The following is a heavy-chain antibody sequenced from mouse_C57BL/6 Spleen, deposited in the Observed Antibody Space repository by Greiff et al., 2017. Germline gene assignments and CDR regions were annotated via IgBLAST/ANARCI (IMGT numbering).Heavy chain of an antibody. V-gene: IGHV1-80*01. J-gene: IGHJ3*01. Sequence: QVQLQQPGAELVKPGASVKISCKASGYAFSSYWMNWVKQRPGKGLEWIGQIHPGDGDTNYNGKFKGKATLTADKSSSTAYMQLSSLTSEDSAVYFCAKPIYYGSSSFAYWGQGTLVTVSA. CDR2: IHPGDGDT. D-gene: IGHD1-1*01. CDR3: AKPIYYGSSSFAY. CDR1: GYAFSSYW.